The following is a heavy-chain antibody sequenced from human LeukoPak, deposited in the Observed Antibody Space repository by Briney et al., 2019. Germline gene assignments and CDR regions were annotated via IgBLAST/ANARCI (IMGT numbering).Heavy chain of an antibody. CDR2: IYYSGST. V-gene: IGHV4-59*01. J-gene: IGHJ5*02. D-gene: IGHD3-10*01. CDR1: GGSISSYY. CDR3: AREGSSGFDP. Sequence: ASETLSLTCTVSGGSISSYYWTWIRQPPGKGLEWIGYIYYSGSTNYNPSLKSRVTISVDTSKNQFSLKLTSVTAADTAVYYCAREGSSGFDPWGQGTLVTVSS.